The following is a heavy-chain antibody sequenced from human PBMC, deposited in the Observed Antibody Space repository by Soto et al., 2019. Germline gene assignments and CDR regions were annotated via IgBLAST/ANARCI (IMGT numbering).Heavy chain of an antibody. J-gene: IGHJ6*04. V-gene: IGHV4-30-2*03. D-gene: IGHD3-10*01. Sequence: SETLSLTCGISGAPITWGDYSCNWIRQPPWKGLEWLGTIYSSGSTYYNPSLKSRITMSLDTSKNQFSLNLGSVSAPDTAVYYCTRRRFGVRGVTTMDVWGARNTFTASS. CDR1: GAPITWGDYS. CDR3: TRRRFGVRGVTTMDV. CDR2: IYSSGST.